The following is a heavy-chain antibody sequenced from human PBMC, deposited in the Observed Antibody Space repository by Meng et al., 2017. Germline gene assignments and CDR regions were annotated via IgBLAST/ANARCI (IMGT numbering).Heavy chain of an antibody. Sequence: QVQVGQSGAEVEKPGASVKVSLKASRYTFTSYTIHWVRQAPGQSLAWMGWIKSANGDAKYSQKFQGRLTLTRDTSASTAYLELSSLTFEDTAVYYCARGTGSSWFDPWGQGTLVTVSS. J-gene: IGHJ5*02. CDR2: IKSANGDA. D-gene: IGHD6-13*01. CDR1: RYTFTSYT. CDR3: ARGTGSSWFDP. V-gene: IGHV1-3*01.